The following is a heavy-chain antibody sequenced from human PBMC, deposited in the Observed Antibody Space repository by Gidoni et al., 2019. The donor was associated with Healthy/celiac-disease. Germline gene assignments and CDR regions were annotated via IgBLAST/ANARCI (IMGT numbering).Heavy chain of an antibody. D-gene: IGHD3-22*01. Sequence: QVQLVQSGVAVKKPGASVKVSCKASGYSFSSYDISWVRQAPGQGLEWMGWISGYNGNTIYAQNLQGRVTMTTDTSTSTAYMELRSLRSDDTAVYYCARVSRDSSGYFLYYYMDVWGKGTTVTVSS. CDR2: ISGYNGNT. J-gene: IGHJ6*03. V-gene: IGHV1-18*01. CDR1: GYSFSSYD. CDR3: ARVSRDSSGYFLYYYMDV.